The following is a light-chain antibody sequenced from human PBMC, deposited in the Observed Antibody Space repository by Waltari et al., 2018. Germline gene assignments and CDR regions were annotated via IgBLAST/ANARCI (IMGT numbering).Light chain of an antibody. J-gene: IGKJ1*01. V-gene: IGKV3-20*01. CDR2: DAS. Sequence: EIMLTQSPGTLSLSPGERATLPCRASQRISRFLAWYQQIPGQAPRPLIYDASTRATGIPDRFSGSGSGTDFSLIISRLEPEDIAVYYCQKYGSLPATFGQGTKVEIK. CDR1: QRISRF. CDR3: QKYGSLPAT.